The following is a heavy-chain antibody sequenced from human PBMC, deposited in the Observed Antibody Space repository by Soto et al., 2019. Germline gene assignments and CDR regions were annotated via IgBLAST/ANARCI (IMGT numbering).Heavy chain of an antibody. D-gene: IGHD1-26*01. CDR1: CGSISSYY. Sequence: PSETLSLTCTFSCGSISSYYWSWIRQPPGKGLEWIGYIYYSGSTNYNPSLKSRVTISVDTSKNQFSLKLSSVTAADTAVYYCARGGVGASTNYYYYYGMDVWGQGTTVTVSS. J-gene: IGHJ6*02. CDR3: ARGGVGASTNYYYYYGMDV. CDR2: IYYSGST. V-gene: IGHV4-59*01.